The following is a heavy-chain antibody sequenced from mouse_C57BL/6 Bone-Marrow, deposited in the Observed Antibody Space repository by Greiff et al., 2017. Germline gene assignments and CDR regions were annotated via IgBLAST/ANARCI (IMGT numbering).Heavy chain of an antibody. CDR2: IHPNSGIT. CDR1: GYTFTSYW. Sequence: QVQLQQPGAELVKPGASVKLSCKASGYTFTSYWMHWVKQRPGQGLEWIGMIHPNSGITNYNEKFKSKSTLTVDKYSSTAYMQLSSLTSADSAVYCCASPYYYGSSVAWFAYWGQGTLVTVSA. V-gene: IGHV1-64*01. CDR3: ASPYYYGSSVAWFAY. J-gene: IGHJ3*01. D-gene: IGHD1-1*01.